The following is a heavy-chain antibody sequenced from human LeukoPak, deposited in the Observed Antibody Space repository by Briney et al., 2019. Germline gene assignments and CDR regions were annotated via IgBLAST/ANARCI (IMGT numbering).Heavy chain of an antibody. D-gene: IGHD1-26*01. CDR1: GFTFGHYV. Sequence: GGSLRLSCAASGFTFGHYVMHWVRQAPGKGLEWVAVISYDGSNKYYADSVKGRFTISRDNSKNTLYLQMNSLRAEDTAVYYCASEIVGATILDYWGQGTLVTVSS. V-gene: IGHV3-30-3*01. CDR3: ASEIVGATILDY. J-gene: IGHJ4*02. CDR2: ISYDGSNK.